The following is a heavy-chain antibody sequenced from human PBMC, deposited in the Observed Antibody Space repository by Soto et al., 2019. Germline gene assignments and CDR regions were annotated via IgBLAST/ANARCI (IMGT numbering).Heavy chain of an antibody. J-gene: IGHJ5*02. Sequence: QVQLVQSGAEVKKPGASVKVSCKASGYTFTRHDINWMRQATGQGLEWMGWMNPNSGHTNYAQKFQGRVTMTRDTSISTAYMELTNLRSEDTAIYYCARDMSTTWGQGTLVTVSS. D-gene: IGHD2-2*01. CDR3: ARDMSTT. CDR1: GYTFTRHD. CDR2: MNPNSGHT. V-gene: IGHV1-8*01.